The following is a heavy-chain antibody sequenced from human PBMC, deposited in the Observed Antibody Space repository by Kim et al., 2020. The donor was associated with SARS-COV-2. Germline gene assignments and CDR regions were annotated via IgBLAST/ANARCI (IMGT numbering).Heavy chain of an antibody. V-gene: IGHV1-24*01. J-gene: IGHJ5*02. CDR1: GYTLTELS. Sequence: ASVKVSCKVSGYTLTELSMHWVRQAPGKGLEWMGGFDPEDGETIYAQKFQGRVTMTEDTSTDTAYMELSSLRSEDTAVYYCATDSNDIPGFDPWGQGTLVTVSS. CDR2: FDPEDGET. CDR3: ATDSNDIPGFDP. D-gene: IGHD3-9*01.